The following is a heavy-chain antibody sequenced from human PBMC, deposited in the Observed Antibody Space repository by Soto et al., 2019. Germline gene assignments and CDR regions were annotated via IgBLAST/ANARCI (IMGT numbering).Heavy chain of an antibody. Sequence: SQTLSLTCAISGDSVSSNSAAWNWIRQSPSRGLEWLGRTYYRSKWYNDYAVSVKSRITINPDTSKNQFSLQLNSVTPEDTAVYYCARFYSSSWYPLDSDYYYGMDGWGQGTTVTVAS. V-gene: IGHV6-1*01. CDR2: TYYRSKWYN. D-gene: IGHD6-13*01. CDR3: ARFYSSSWYPLDSDYYYGMDG. J-gene: IGHJ6*02. CDR1: GDSVSSNSAA.